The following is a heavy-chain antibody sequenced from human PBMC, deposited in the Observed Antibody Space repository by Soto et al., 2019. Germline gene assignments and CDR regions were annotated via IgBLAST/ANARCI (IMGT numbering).Heavy chain of an antibody. V-gene: IGHV1-69*02. J-gene: IGHJ4*02. Sequence: QVQLVQSGAEVKKPGSSVKVSCKASGGTFSSYTISWVRQAPGQGLEWMGRIIPILGIANYAQKVQGRVTITADKSTSTAYMELSSLRSEDTAVYYCARGRYLGMGIAAAGDYWGQGTLVTVSS. D-gene: IGHD6-13*01. CDR1: GGTFSSYT. CDR3: ARGRYLGMGIAAAGDY. CDR2: IIPILGIA.